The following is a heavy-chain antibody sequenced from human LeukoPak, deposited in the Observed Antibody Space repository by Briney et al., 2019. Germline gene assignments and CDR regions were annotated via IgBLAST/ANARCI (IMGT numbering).Heavy chain of an antibody. CDR1: GFTFSTYS. V-gene: IGHV3-21*01. CDR3: ARDVGLDY. J-gene: IGHJ4*02. CDR2: ISTSSSYI. Sequence: GGSLRLSCAASGFTFSTYSMNWVRQAPGKGLEWVSSISTSSSYIDYADSVKGRFPIPRDNAKNSLFLQMNSLRAEDTAVYYCARDVGLDYWGQGTLVTVSS. D-gene: IGHD2-15*01.